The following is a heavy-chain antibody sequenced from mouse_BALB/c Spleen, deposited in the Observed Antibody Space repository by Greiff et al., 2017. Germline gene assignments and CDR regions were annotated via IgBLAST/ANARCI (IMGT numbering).Heavy chain of an antibody. J-gene: IGHJ3*01. CDR3: ARYYTTGAWFAY. CDR2: INPSNGRT. V-gene: IGHV1S81*02. D-gene: IGHD2-12*01. CDR1: GYTFTSYW. Sequence: QVQLQQPGAELVKPGASVKLSCKASGYTFTSYWMHWVKQRPGQGLEWIGEINPSNGRTNYNEKFKSKATLTVDKSSSTAYMQLSSLTSEDSAVYYCARYYTTGAWFAYWGQGTLVTVSA.